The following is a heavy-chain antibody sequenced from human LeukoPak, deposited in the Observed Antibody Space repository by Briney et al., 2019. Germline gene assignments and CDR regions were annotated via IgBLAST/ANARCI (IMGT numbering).Heavy chain of an antibody. CDR2: IYSGGST. Sequence: GGSLRLSCAASGCTFSSFEMNWVRQAPGKGLEWVSIIYSGGSTSYADSVKGRFTISRDNSKNTLYLQMNSLRTEDTAVYYCARGGSYFDISGYYFYWGQGTLVTVSS. CDR1: GCTFSSFE. V-gene: IGHV3-66*01. CDR3: ARGGSYFDISGYYFY. D-gene: IGHD3-22*01. J-gene: IGHJ4*02.